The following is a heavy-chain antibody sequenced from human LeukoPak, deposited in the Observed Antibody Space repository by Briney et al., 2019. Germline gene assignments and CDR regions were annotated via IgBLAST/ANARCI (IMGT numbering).Heavy chain of an antibody. CDR1: GFTFSSYW. D-gene: IGHD3-10*02. Sequence: GGSLRLSCAASGFTFSSYWMSWVRQAPGKGLEWVANIKEDGSEKYYVDSVKGRFTISRDNAKNSLYLQMNTLRAEDTAVYYCAREKSVEIGFSNVQYWGPGTLVTVSS. V-gene: IGHV3-7*05. CDR2: IKEDGSEK. J-gene: IGHJ4*02. CDR3: AREKSVEIGFSNVQY.